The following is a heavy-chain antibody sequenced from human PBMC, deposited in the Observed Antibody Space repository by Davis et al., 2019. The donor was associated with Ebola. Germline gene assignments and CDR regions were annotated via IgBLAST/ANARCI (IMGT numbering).Heavy chain of an antibody. CDR3: ARGYSSWSEVDFDY. CDR2: ISTYLGGT. V-gene: IGHV1-18*01. CDR1: GYTFTSYG. D-gene: IGHD6-6*01. Sequence: ASVQVSCKASGYTFTSYGISWVRQAPGQGLEWMGWISTYLGGTNSAQKLQGRVSMTTDTSTDTAYMELRSLRSDDTAVYYCARGYSSWSEVDFDYWGQGTLVTVSS. J-gene: IGHJ4*02.